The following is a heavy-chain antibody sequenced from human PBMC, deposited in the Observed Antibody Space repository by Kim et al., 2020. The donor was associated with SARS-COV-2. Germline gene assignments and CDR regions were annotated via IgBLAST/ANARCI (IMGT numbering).Heavy chain of an antibody. CDR1: GFTFSSYG. D-gene: IGHD5-18*01. J-gene: IGHJ4*02. CDR2: ISYDGSNK. Sequence: GGSLRLSCAASGFTFSSYGMHWVRQAPGKGLEWVAVISYDGSNKYYADSVKGRFTISRDNSKNTLYLQMNSLRAEDTAVYYCAKEAPPNVDTAMVPPGYWGQGTLVTVPS. V-gene: IGHV3-30*18. CDR3: AKEAPPNVDTAMVPPGY.